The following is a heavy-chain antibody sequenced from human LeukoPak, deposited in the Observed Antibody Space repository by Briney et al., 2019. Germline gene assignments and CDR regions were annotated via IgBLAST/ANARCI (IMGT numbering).Heavy chain of an antibody. CDR1: GYTFTSYY. CDR3: ASAYDYVWGSYRRLYYFDY. V-gene: IGHV1-46*01. J-gene: IGHJ4*02. CDR2: INPSGGST. Sequence: ASVKVSCKASGYTFTSYYMHWVRQAPGQGLEWMGIINPSGGSTSYAQKFQGRVTMTRDTSTSTVYMELSSLRSEDTAVYYCASAYDYVWGSYRRLYYFDYWGQGTLVTVSS. D-gene: IGHD3-16*02.